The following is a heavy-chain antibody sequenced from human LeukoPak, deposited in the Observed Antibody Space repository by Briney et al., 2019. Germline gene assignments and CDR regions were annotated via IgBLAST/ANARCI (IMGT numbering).Heavy chain of an antibody. CDR3: ARHVEMATITAPFYYYYYMDV. CDR1: GYSFTSYW. D-gene: IGHD5-24*01. Sequence: GESLKISCKGSGYSFTSYWIGWVRQMPGKGLEWMGIIHPGDFDTRYSPYFQGQVTISADKSIGTAYLQWSSLKASDAAMYYCARHVEMATITAPFYYYYYMDVWGTGTTVTVSS. J-gene: IGHJ6*03. V-gene: IGHV5-51*01. CDR2: IHPGDFDT.